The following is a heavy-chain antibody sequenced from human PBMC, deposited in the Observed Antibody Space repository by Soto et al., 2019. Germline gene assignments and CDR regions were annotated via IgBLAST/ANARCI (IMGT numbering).Heavy chain of an antibody. CDR1: GGSFRGYY. Sequence: ASETLSLTCTVSGGSFRGYYWGWVRQPPGKGLEWIGEINHSGSSNYHPSLKSRVTISVATSKNQFSLTVNSVTPADTAVYYCARGEITLLGGMDVWGQGTTVTVSS. V-gene: IGHV4-34*01. CDR2: INHSGSS. D-gene: IGHD3-10*01. CDR3: ARGEITLLGGMDV. J-gene: IGHJ6*02.